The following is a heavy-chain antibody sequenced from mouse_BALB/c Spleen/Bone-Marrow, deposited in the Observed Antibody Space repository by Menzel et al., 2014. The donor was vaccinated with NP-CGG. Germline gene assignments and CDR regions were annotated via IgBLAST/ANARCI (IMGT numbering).Heavy chain of an antibody. Sequence: VQLQQSGTELVKPGASVKLSCKASGYTFTSSWIHWVNQRPGQGLEWIGELHPSNGRTNYRERFKTKATLTVDKSSTTAHMQLRSLTSDDSAVYYCARGTARAMMDYWGQGTSVTVSS. D-gene: IGHD3-2*01. CDR2: LHPSNGRT. J-gene: IGHJ4*01. V-gene: IGHV1S81*02. CDR3: ARGTARAMMDY. CDR1: GYTFTSSW.